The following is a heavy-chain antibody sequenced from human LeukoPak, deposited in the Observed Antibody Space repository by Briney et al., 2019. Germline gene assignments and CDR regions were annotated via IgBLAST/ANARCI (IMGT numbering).Heavy chain of an antibody. D-gene: IGHD2-15*01. Sequence: GGSLRLSCAASGFTFDDYATHWVRQAPGKGLEWVSGISWNSGSIGYADSVKGRFTISRDNAKNSLYLQMNSLRVEDMALYYCAKDLVAAVTGGWFDPWGQGTLVTVSS. CDR1: GFTFDDYA. CDR3: AKDLVAAVTGGWFDP. CDR2: ISWNSGSI. V-gene: IGHV3-9*03. J-gene: IGHJ5*02.